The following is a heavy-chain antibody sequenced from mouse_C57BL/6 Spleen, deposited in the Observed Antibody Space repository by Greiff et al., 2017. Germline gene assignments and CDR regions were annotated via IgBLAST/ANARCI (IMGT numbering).Heavy chain of an antibody. CDR2: IDPEDGET. CDR1: GFNIKDYY. V-gene: IGHV14-2*01. CDR3: ARGLGRVLYAMDY. J-gene: IGHJ4*01. Sequence: VQLKESGAELVKPGASVTLSCTASGFNIKDYYMHWVKQRTEQGLEWIGRIDPEDGETKYAPKFQGKATITADTSSNTAYLQLSSLTSEDTAVYYGARGLGRVLYAMDYWGQGTSVTVSS. D-gene: IGHD4-1*01.